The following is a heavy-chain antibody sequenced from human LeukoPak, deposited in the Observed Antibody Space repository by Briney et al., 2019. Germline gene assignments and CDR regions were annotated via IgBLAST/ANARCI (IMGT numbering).Heavy chain of an antibody. J-gene: IGHJ6*02. Sequence: ASVKVSCKASGGTFSSYAISWVRQAPGQGLEWMGGIIPIFGTANYAQKFQGRVTITADESTSTAYMELSSLRSEDTAVYYCARDLRIAAIGYYYYGMDVWGQGTTVTVSS. CDR1: GGTFSSYA. CDR3: ARDLRIAAIGYYYYGMDV. D-gene: IGHD6-13*01. V-gene: IGHV1-69*13. CDR2: IIPIFGTA.